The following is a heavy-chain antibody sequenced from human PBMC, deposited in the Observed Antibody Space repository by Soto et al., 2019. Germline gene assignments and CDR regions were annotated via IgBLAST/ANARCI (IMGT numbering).Heavy chain of an antibody. D-gene: IGHD2-2*01. CDR1: GDTFSNSS. V-gene: IGHV1-69*01. CDR3: AYARAVTTRGFDN. J-gene: IGHJ4*02. Sequence: QVQLVQSGAEVKKPGSSMKVACKVSGDTFSNSSINWVRQAPGQGLEWLGGINPYFGAADDAPEFQGRVTIIADDDTRTVYMELTNLGNEYTAVYHGAYARAVTTRGFDNWGQGTLVTVSS. CDR2: INPYFGAA.